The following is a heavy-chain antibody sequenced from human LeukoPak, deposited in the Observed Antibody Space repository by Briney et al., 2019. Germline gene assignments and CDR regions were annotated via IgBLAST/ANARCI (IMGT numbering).Heavy chain of an antibody. CDR2: ISGSGGST. D-gene: IGHD4-11*01. V-gene: IGHV3-23*01. J-gene: IGHJ4*02. Sequence: GGSLRLSCAASGFTFSSYAMSWARQAPGKGLEWVSIISGSGGSTYHADSVKGRFTISRDNSKNTLYLQMNNLRAEDTAVYYCVKIPTVTTRPDYFDYWGQGTLVTVSS. CDR3: VKIPTVTTRPDYFDY. CDR1: GFTFSSYA.